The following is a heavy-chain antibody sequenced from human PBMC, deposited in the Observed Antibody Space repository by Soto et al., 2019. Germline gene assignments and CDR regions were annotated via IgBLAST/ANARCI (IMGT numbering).Heavy chain of an antibody. CDR2: VVVGSGNT. D-gene: IGHD4-17*01. CDR1: GFTFTSSA. J-gene: IGHJ4*02. CDR3: AARTSYDYGDYVFDY. Sequence: GASVKVSCKASGFTFTSSAVQWVRQARGQRLEWIGWVVVGSGNTNYAQKFQERVTITRDMSTSTAYMELSSLRSENTVVYYCAARTSYDYGDYVFDYWGQGTLVTVSP. V-gene: IGHV1-58*01.